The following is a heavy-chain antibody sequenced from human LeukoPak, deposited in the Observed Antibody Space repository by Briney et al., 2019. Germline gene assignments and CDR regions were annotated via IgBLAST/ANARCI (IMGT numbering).Heavy chain of an antibody. Sequence: PGGSLRLSCAASGFTFSSYAMSWVRQAPGKGLEWVSAISGSGGSTYYADSVKGRYTISRDNSKNTLYLQMNSLRAEDTAVYYCAKVGKRQVSYFDYWGQGTLVTVSS. CDR2: ISGSGGST. V-gene: IGHV3-23*01. CDR1: GFTFSSYA. J-gene: IGHJ4*02. CDR3: AKVGKRQVSYFDY.